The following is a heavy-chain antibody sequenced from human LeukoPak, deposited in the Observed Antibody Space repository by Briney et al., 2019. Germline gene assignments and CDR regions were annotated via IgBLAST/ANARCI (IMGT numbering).Heavy chain of an antibody. V-gene: IGHV4-4*07. CDR1: GGSISSYY. CDR2: IYISGST. J-gene: IGHJ4*02. Sequence: SETLSLTCTVSGGSISSYYWSWIRQPAGKGLEWIGRIYISGSTNYNPSLKSRVTMSVDTSKNQFSLKLSCVTAADTAVYYCARISVAGTAYYFDYWGQGTLVTVSS. D-gene: IGHD6-19*01. CDR3: ARISVAGTAYYFDY.